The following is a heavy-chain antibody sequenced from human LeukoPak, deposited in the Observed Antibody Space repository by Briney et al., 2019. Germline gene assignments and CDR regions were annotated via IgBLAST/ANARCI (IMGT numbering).Heavy chain of an antibody. D-gene: IGHD5-12*01. J-gene: IGHJ4*02. CDR2: INQDGSEE. Sequence: GGSLRLSCAASGFTFSNYWMTWVRQAPGQGLEWVAHINQDGSEEHYMDSAKARFTISRDNAKNSLSLQVNSLRAEDTAVYYCVRDGGVSGYDLLDYWGQGTLVTVSS. CDR3: VRDGGVSGYDLLDY. CDR1: GFTFSNYW. V-gene: IGHV3-7*01.